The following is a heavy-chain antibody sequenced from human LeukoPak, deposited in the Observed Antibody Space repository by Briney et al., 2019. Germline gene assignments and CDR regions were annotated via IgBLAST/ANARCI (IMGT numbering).Heavy chain of an antibody. CDR1: GFTFSSYV. Sequence: WGSLRLSCAASGFTFSSYVMRWVRQAPGKGLEWVSSISDSAAGTYYADSVKGRFTISRDNSKNTLYLQMNSLRAEDTAVYYCAKERSGGSKAFDCWGQGTLVTVSS. CDR3: AKERSGGSKAFDC. V-gene: IGHV3-23*01. CDR2: ISDSAAGT. D-gene: IGHD2-15*01. J-gene: IGHJ4*02.